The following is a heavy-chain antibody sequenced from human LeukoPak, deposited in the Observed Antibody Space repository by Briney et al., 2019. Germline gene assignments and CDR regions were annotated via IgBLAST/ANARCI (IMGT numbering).Heavy chain of an antibody. CDR1: GFTFSDYY. D-gene: IGHD3-22*01. CDR2: ISGSGGST. V-gene: IGHV3-23*01. J-gene: IGHJ4*02. CDR3: AKDDEMIVVAKFDY. Sequence: PGGSLRLSCAASGFTFSDYYMSWIRQAPGKGLEWVSAISGSGGSTYYADSVKGRFTISRDNSKNTLYLQMNSLRAEDTAVYYCAKDDEMIVVAKFDYWGQGTLVTVSS.